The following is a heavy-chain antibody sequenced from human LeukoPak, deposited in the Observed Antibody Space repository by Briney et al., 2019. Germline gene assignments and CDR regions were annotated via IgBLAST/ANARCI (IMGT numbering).Heavy chain of an antibody. V-gene: IGHV3-7*01. CDR1: GFTFSRYW. D-gene: IGHD6-13*01. CDR2: IKQDGSEK. Sequence: GGSLRLSCAAPGFTFSRYWMTWVRQAPGKGLEWVANIKQDGSEKYYVDSVKGRFTISRDNAKNSLYLQMNSLRAEDTAVYYCARVSIAAAGSDYWGQGTLVTVSS. J-gene: IGHJ4*02. CDR3: ARVSIAAAGSDY.